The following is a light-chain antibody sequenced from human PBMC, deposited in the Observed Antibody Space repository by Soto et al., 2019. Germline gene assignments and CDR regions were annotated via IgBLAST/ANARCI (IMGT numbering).Light chain of an antibody. J-gene: IGLJ1*01. CDR1: ISDIGTYNY. CDR2: DVS. Sequence: QSVLTQPASVSGSPGQSITISCTGSISDIGTYNYVSWYQQHSGKAPRLIISDVSDRPSGVSNRFSGSKSGNSASLTISEFQPENEPHYYCSSSTPTGSFYVFGPGTKFTVL. V-gene: IGLV2-14*03. CDR3: SSSTPTGSFYV.